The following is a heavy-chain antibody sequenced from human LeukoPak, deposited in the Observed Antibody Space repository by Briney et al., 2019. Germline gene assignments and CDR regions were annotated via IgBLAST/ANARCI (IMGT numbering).Heavy chain of an antibody. CDR3: TTQSSGYYPAY. Sequence: GGSLRLSCAVSGLTFSNAWLTWVRQAPGKGLEWVGRIKSKTDGGTTDYAAPVKGRFTISRDDSKNTLYLQMSTLKTEDTAVYYCTTQSSGYYPAYWGQGTLVTVSS. J-gene: IGHJ4*02. V-gene: IGHV3-15*01. D-gene: IGHD3-22*01. CDR2: IKSKTDGGTT. CDR1: GLTFSNAW.